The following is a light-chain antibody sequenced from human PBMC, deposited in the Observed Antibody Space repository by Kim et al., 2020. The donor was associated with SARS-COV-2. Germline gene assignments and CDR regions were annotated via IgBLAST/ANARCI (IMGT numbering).Light chain of an antibody. Sequence: ASVGDRITITCRARQDISRWLAWYQQKLEKAPKPLIYGTSSLHSGVPSRFSGSGSGTTFILTISSLQPEDFAIYYCQQYYSYPVTFGGGTKVDIK. CDR3: QQYYSYPVT. CDR1: QDISRW. J-gene: IGKJ4*01. V-gene: IGKV1D-16*01. CDR2: GTS.